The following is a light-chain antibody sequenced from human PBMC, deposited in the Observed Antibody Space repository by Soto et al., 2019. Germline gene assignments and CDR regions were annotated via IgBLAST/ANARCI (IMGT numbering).Light chain of an antibody. J-gene: IGKJ5*01. CDR2: WTS. CDR3: QQHRQWSST. V-gene: IGKV3-15*01. Sequence: DIVLTQSPSTLSVSRRERTTLXXRASQSVSTTLAWYQHKPGQAPRXFRYWTSTRATGIPARFSGSGSGTEFTLTISRLEPVDSAVYSCQQHRQWSSTFGQGTRLEIK. CDR1: QSVSTT.